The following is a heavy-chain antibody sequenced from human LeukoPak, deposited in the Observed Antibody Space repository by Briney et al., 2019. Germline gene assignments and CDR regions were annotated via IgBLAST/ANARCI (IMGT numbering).Heavy chain of an antibody. J-gene: IGHJ4*02. CDR3: ARGQQLDY. Sequence: KTGGSLRLSCAASGFILRSYSMSWVRQAPGKGLEWVAFSSSSGNYIYYADSVKGRCIISRDNAKRSLDLQLNSLRAEDTALYYCARGQQLDYWGQGILVTVSS. CDR2: SSSSGNYI. CDR1: GFILRSYS. V-gene: IGHV3-21*01. D-gene: IGHD6-13*01.